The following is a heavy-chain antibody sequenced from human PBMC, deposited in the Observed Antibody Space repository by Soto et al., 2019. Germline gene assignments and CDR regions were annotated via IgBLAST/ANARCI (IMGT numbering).Heavy chain of an antibody. CDR1: GGSISSSSYY. Sequence: PSETLSLTCTVSGGSISSSSYYWGWIRQPPGKGLEWIGSIYYSGSTYYNPSLKSRVTISVDTSKNQFSLKLSSVTAADTAVYYCPLYYYDSSGYYSIDYWGQGTLVTVSS. CDR3: PLYYYDSSGYYSIDY. J-gene: IGHJ4*02. CDR2: IYYSGST. V-gene: IGHV4-39*01. D-gene: IGHD3-22*01.